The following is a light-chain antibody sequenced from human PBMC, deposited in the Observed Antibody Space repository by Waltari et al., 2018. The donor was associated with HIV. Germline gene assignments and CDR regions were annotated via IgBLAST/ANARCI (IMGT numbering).Light chain of an antibody. CDR2: YDT. CDR3: QVWDSASDHVL. CDR1: TIERKS. Sequence: SSRLTQPPSVSVAPGETVTITCGALTIERKSVHWYQQKAGQAPVVVLSYDTDRPAGIPERFSGFNSGHSATLIISRVGAGDGADYYCQVWDSASDHVLFGGGTRLTVL. V-gene: IGLV3-21*04. J-gene: IGLJ2*01.